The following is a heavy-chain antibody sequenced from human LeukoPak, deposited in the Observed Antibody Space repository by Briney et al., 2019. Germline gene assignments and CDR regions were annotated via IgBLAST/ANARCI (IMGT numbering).Heavy chain of an antibody. CDR2: ISSSGNTI. CDR1: GFTFSSYE. CDR3: AARFLEWYP. D-gene: IGHD3-3*01. J-gene: IGHJ5*02. V-gene: IGHV3-48*03. Sequence: GGSLRLSCAASGFTFSSYEMNWVRQAPGKGLEWLSYISSSGNTIYYADSVKGRFTISRDNAESSVFLQMNSLRAEDTAVYYCAARFLEWYPWGQGTLVTVSS.